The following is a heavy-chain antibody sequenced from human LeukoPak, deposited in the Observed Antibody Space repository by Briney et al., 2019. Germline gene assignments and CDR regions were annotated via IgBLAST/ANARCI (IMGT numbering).Heavy chain of an antibody. CDR2: INHSGST. CDR3: ATLLAADDY. J-gene: IGHJ4*02. Sequence: PSETLSLTRAVYGGSLSGYYWSWIRQPPGKGLEWIGEINHSGSTNYNPSLKSRVTISVDTSKNQFSLKLSSVTAADTAVYYCATLLAADDYWGQGTLVTVSS. D-gene: IGHD6-13*01. V-gene: IGHV4-34*01. CDR1: GGSLSGYY.